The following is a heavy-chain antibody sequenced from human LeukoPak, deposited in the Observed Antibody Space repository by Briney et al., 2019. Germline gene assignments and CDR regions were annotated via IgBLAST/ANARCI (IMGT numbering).Heavy chain of an antibody. D-gene: IGHD2-2*01. CDR1: GFTSSSYG. CDR2: ISGSGGST. V-gene: IGHV3-23*01. Sequence: GGTLRLSCAASGFTSSSYGMSWVRQAPGKGLEWVSAISGSGGSTYYADSVKGRFTISRDNSKNTLYLQMNSLRAEDTAVYYCAKGDYYCSSTSCYGGSGRYFDYWGQGTLVTVSS. J-gene: IGHJ4*02. CDR3: AKGDYYCSSTSCYGGSGRYFDY.